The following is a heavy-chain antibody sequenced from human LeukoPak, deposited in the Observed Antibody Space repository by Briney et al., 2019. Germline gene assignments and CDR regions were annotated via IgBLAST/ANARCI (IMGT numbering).Heavy chain of an antibody. CDR3: ARDQRDGYNHFDY. D-gene: IGHD5-24*01. Sequence: PGGSLRLSCAASGFTFSSYAMHRVRQAPGKGLEWVAVISYDGSNKYYADSVKGRFTISRDNSKNTLYLQMNSLRAEDTAVYYCARDQRDGYNHFDYWGQGTLVTASS. CDR2: ISYDGSNK. J-gene: IGHJ4*02. CDR1: GFTFSSYA. V-gene: IGHV3-30-3*01.